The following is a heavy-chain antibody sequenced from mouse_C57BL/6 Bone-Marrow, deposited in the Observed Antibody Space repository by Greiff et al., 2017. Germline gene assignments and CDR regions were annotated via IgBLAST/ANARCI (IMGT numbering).Heavy chain of an antibody. Sequence: QVQLKQSGPELVKPGASVKISCKASGYAFSSSWMNWVKQRPGKGLEWIGRIYPGDGDTNYNGKFKGKATRTADNSSSTAYMQLSSLTSEDSAVYFCARGGYDAWFAYGGQGTLVTVSA. D-gene: IGHD2-2*01. V-gene: IGHV1-82*01. CDR1: GYAFSSSW. J-gene: IGHJ3*01. CDR2: IYPGDGDT. CDR3: ARGGYDAWFAY.